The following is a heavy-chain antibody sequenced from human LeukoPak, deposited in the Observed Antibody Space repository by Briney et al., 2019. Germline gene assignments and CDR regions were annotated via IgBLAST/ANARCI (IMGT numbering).Heavy chain of an antibody. J-gene: IGHJ4*02. CDR2: ISGSGGST. CDR3: AKQYYYGSGQGYFDY. V-gene: IGHV3-23*01. Sequence: GGSLRLSCAASGFTFSSYAMSWVRQAPGKGLEWVSAISGSGGSTYYADSVKGRFTISRDNAKNSLYLQMNSLRAEDTALYYCAKQYYYGSGQGYFDYWGQGTLVTVSS. CDR1: GFTFSSYA. D-gene: IGHD3-10*01.